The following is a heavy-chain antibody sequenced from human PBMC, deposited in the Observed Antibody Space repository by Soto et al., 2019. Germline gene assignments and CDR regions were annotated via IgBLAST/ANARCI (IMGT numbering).Heavy chain of an antibody. CDR1: GFTFSSYG. D-gene: IGHD6-13*01. V-gene: IGHV3-30*18. CDR2: ISYDGSNK. J-gene: IGHJ4*02. CDR3: AKDGGGGQHIAAAGTYVWYYFDY. Sequence: QVQLVESGGGVVQPGRSLRLSCAASGFTFSSYGMHWVRQAPGKGLEWVAVISYDGSNKYYADSVKGRFTISRDNSKNTLYLQMNRLRPEDTAVYYCAKDGGGGQHIAAAGTYVWYYFDYWGQGTLVTVSS.